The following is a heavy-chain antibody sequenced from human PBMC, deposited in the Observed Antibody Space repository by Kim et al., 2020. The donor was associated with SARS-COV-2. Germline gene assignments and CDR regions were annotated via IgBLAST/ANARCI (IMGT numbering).Heavy chain of an antibody. D-gene: IGHD6-19*01. V-gene: IGHV3-30*02. Sequence: SVKGRFTISRDNSKNTLYLQMNSLRAEDTAVYYCAKDLKAVAGTPWYFDYWGQGTLVTVSS. CDR3: AKDLKAVAGTPWYFDY. J-gene: IGHJ4*02.